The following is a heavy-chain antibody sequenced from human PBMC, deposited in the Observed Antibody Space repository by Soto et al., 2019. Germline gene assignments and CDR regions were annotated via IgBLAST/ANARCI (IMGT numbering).Heavy chain of an antibody. Sequence: EVQLVESGGGLVQPGGSLRLSCAASGFTFSDHYMDWVRQAPGKGLEWVGRSRDKAHTYTTEYAASVKGRFTISGDDSRNSLYLQMNSLKTEDWAVYYCVRVASGFYNDYWGQGTLVTVSS. D-gene: IGHD3-22*01. CDR3: VRVASGFYNDY. CDR2: SRDKAHTYTT. V-gene: IGHV3-72*01. J-gene: IGHJ4*02. CDR1: GFTFSDHY.